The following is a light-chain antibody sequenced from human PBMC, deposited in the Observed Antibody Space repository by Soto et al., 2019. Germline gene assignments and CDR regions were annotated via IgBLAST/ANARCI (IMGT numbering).Light chain of an antibody. CDR3: QKYASAPFS. CDR2: ADS. J-gene: IGKJ3*01. Sequence: EIVLTQSPGTLSLSPGESATLSCRGSQSVSNNYLAWYQQKTGQAPRLLIYADSTRATGIPDRFSGSASGTDLNLTINRLEPEDSAVYYCQKYASAPFSLGPGTKVDIK. CDR1: QSVSNNY. V-gene: IGKV3-20*01.